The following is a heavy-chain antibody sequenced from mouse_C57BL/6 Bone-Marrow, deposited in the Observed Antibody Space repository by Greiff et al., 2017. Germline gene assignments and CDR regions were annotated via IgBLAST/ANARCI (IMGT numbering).Heavy chain of an antibody. CDR3: ARGRYSNYDLAMDD. CDR2: IYPSDSDT. CDR1: GYTFTSYW. V-gene: IGHV1-61*01. D-gene: IGHD2-5*01. Sequence: QVQLQQPGAELVRPGSSVKLSCKASGYTFTSYWMDWVKQRPGQSLEWIGNIYPSDSDTHYNQKFKDKATLTVDKSSSTAYMQLSSLTSEDAAVYDCARGRYSNYDLAMDDWGQGTSVTVSS. J-gene: IGHJ4*01.